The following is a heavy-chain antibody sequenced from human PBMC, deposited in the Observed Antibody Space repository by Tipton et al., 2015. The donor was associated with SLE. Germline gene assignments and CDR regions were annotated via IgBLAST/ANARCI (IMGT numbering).Heavy chain of an antibody. CDR2: IRYDGSNK. CDR1: GFTFSSYG. Sequence: SLRLSCAASGFTFSSYGMHWVRQAPGKGLEWVAFIRYDGSNKYYADSVKGRFTISRDNSKNTLYLQMNSLRAEDTAVYYCAKDGGAYSSGWYYFDYWGQGTLVTVSS. D-gene: IGHD6-19*01. V-gene: IGHV3-30*02. J-gene: IGHJ4*02. CDR3: AKDGGAYSSGWYYFDY.